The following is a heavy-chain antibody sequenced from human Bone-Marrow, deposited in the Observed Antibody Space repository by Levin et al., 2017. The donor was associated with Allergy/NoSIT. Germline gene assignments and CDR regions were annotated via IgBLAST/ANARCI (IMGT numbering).Heavy chain of an antibody. CDR2: IIPIFGTA. CDR3: AREYYYGSGSYSDAFDI. D-gene: IGHD3-10*01. CDR1: GGTFSSYA. J-gene: IGHJ3*02. V-gene: IGHV1-69*13. Sequence: SVKVSCKASGGTFSSYAISWVRQAPGQGLEWMGGIIPIFGTANYAQKFQGRVTITADESTSTAYMELSSLRSEDTAVYYCAREYYYGSGSYSDAFDIWGQGTMVTVSS.